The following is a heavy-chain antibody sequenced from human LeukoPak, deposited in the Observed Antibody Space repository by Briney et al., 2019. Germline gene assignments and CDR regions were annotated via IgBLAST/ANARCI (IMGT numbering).Heavy chain of an antibody. J-gene: IGHJ3*02. CDR1: GFTFSSYE. CDR3: ARDPAQLHTMVRGVIINDAFDI. CDR2: ISSSGSTI. V-gene: IGHV3-48*03. D-gene: IGHD3-10*01. Sequence: GGSLRLSCAASGFTFSSYEMNWVRQAPGKGLEWVSYISSSGSTIYYADSVKGRFTISRDNAKSSLYLQMNSLRAEDTAVYYCARDPAQLHTMVRGVIINDAFDIWGQGTTVTVSS.